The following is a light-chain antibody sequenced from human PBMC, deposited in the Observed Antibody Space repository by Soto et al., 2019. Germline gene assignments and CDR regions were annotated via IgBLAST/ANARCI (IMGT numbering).Light chain of an antibody. Sequence: QSALTQPASESGSPGQSITISCTGSSSDVGGYNFVSWYQQHPGKAPTLMIYEVSNRPSGVSNRFSGSKSGNTASLTISGLQAEDEADYYCTFYSTSNSYVFGAGTNTTVL. V-gene: IGLV2-14*01. CDR3: TFYSTSNSYV. CDR1: SSDVGGYNF. J-gene: IGLJ1*01. CDR2: EVS.